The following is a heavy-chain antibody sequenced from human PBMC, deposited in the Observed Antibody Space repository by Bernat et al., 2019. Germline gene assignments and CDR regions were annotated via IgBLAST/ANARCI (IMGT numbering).Heavy chain of an antibody. D-gene: IGHD2-21*02. Sequence: QVQLVESGGGVVQPGRSLRLSCAASGFTLSGYGMHWVRQAPGKGLEWVAVIWYDGTNIYYADSVKGRFTISRSISRNTLYLQMNRLRAEDTAVYYCAGDRVGVTGRGGKDYWGQGTLVTVSS. CDR1: GFTLSGYG. CDR3: AGDRVGVTGRGGKDY. CDR2: IWYDGTNI. V-gene: IGHV3-33*01. J-gene: IGHJ4*02.